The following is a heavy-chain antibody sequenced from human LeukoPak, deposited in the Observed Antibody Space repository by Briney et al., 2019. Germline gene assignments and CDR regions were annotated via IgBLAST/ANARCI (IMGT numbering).Heavy chain of an antibody. D-gene: IGHD5-12*01. CDR1: GGNFSRYA. CDR2: IIPIFGTA. Sequence: SVKVSCKASGGNFSRYAISWVRQAPGQGLEWMGGIIPIFGTANYAQKFQGRVTITADKSTSTAYMKLSSLRSEDTAVYYCVRAEYSGYVDYWGQGTLVTVSS. CDR3: VRAEYSGYVDY. J-gene: IGHJ4*02. V-gene: IGHV1-69*06.